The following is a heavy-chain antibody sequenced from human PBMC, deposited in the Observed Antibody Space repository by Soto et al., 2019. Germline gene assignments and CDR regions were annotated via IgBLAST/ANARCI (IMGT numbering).Heavy chain of an antibody. Sequence: SVKVSFKSSGCTFTGYDMHWVRQAPGQGREWMGWTNPNSGGTNYAQKFQPRDTMTRAPSISTAYMELSRLRSDHTAVYHCATTTDTWFAPWGQGTLVTVCS. CDR3: ATTTDTWFAP. CDR1: GCTFTGYD. CDR2: TNPNSGGT. J-gene: IGHJ5*02. D-gene: IGHD1-26*01. V-gene: IGHV1-2*02.